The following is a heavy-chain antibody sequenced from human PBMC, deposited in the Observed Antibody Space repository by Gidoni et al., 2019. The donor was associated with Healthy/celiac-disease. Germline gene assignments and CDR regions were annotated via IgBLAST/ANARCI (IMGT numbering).Heavy chain of an antibody. CDR3: ARGNLWGSYRGLDY. CDR1: GFTFRSYW. D-gene: IGHD3-16*02. CDR2: IKSDGNST. V-gene: IGHV3-74*01. J-gene: IGHJ4*02. Sequence: EVQLVESGGGLVQPGGSLRLSCAAFGFTFRSYWMHWVRQAPGKGLVWVSRIKSDGNSTSYAESVKGRITIAKGNAKNTLYLQMNSLRAEDTAVYYCARGNLWGSYRGLDYWGQGTLVTVSS.